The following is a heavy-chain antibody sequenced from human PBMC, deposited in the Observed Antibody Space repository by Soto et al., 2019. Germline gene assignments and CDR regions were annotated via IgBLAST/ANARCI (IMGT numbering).Heavy chain of an antibody. V-gene: IGHV3-33*01. CDR2: IWYDGSNK. Sequence: GGSLRLSCAASGFTLSSYGMHWVRQAPGKGLEWVAVIWYDGSNKYYADSVKGRFTISRDNSKNTLYLQMNSLRAEDTAVYYCARDEGLGVKYYYYGMDVWGQGTTVTVSS. CDR1: GFTLSSYG. J-gene: IGHJ6*02. CDR3: ARDEGLGVKYYYYGMDV. D-gene: IGHD3-10*01.